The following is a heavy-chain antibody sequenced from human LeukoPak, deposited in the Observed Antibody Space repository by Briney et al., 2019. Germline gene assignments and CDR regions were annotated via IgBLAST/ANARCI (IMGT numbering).Heavy chain of an antibody. CDR3: ARRSPTDWFDP. V-gene: IGHV5-51*01. Sequence: GESLKISCKGSGYAFSNYWIVWVRQMPGKGLEWMGIIYPGDSETRYSPSFQGPVTISADKSIDTAYLQWGSLKASDTAIYYCARRSPTDWFDPWGQGTLVTVSS. CDR1: GYAFSNYW. CDR2: IYPGDSET. J-gene: IGHJ5*02.